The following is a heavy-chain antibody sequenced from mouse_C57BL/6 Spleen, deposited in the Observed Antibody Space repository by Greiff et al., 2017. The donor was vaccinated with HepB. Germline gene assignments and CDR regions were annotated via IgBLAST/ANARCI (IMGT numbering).Heavy chain of an antibody. Sequence: QVQLQQSGAELVRPGASVTLSCKASGYTFTDYEMHWVKQTPVHGLAWIGAIDPETGGTAYNQKFKGKAILTADKSSSTAYMELRSLTSEDSAVYYCTRSRMGGYGGYYAMDYWGQGTSVTVSS. CDR1: GYTFTDYE. J-gene: IGHJ4*01. D-gene: IGHD2-2*01. CDR2: IDPETGGT. CDR3: TRSRMGGYGGYYAMDY. V-gene: IGHV1-15*01.